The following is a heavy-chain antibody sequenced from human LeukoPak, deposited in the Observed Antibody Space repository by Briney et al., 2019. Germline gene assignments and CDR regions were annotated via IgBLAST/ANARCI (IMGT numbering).Heavy chain of an antibody. V-gene: IGHV4-39*01. Sequence: PPETLSLTCTVSGGSISSSSYYWGWIRQPPGKGLEWIGSIYYSGSTYYNPSLKSRVTISVDTSKNQFSLKLSSVTAADTAVYYCARHVVRLSSGLVLFDYWGQGTLVTVSS. CDR1: GGSISSSSYY. CDR2: IYYSGST. J-gene: IGHJ4*02. CDR3: ARHVVRLSSGLVLFDY. D-gene: IGHD6-19*01.